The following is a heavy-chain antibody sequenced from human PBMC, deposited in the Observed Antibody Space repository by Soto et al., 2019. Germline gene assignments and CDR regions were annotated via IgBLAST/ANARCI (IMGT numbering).Heavy chain of an antibody. D-gene: IGHD6-25*01. V-gene: IGHV5-51*01. J-gene: IGHJ4*02. Sequence: GESLKISCKGSGYTFSSNWIAWVRQMPGKGLERMGTIYPSDSDTRYSPSFQGQVTISVEKSINTAYLQWSSLRASDSAMYYCARGSGYHNYWGQGTLVTVSS. CDR3: ARGSGYHNY. CDR2: IYPSDSDT. CDR1: GYTFSSNW.